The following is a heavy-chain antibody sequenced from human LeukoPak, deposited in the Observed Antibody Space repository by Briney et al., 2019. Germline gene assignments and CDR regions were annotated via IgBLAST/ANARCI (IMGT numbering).Heavy chain of an antibody. CDR1: GGTSNSHA. Sequence: SVKVSCKASGGTSNSHAISWVRQAPGQGLEWMGRIIPNLGTTNRAQNFQNRVTPTADKSTNTAYMELTSLTSDDTAVYYCATTNDGGGYQWGDFFDFWGQGTLVTVSS. J-gene: IGHJ4*02. D-gene: IGHD3-22*01. V-gene: IGHV1-69*04. CDR2: IIPNLGTT. CDR3: ATTNDGGGYQWGDFFDF.